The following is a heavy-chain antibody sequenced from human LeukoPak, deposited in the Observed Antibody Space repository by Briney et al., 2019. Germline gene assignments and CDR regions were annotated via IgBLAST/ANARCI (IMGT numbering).Heavy chain of an antibody. Sequence: GGSLRLSCAASGFIFSSYSMNWVRQAPGKGLEWVSYISSSSSTIYYADSVKGRFTVSRDNSKNTLYLQMASLRPEDTAVYYCAKGRDYYGSGSYSDYWGQGTLVTVSS. CDR3: AKGRDYYGSGSYSDY. D-gene: IGHD3-10*01. CDR1: GFIFSSYS. V-gene: IGHV3-48*01. CDR2: ISSSSSTI. J-gene: IGHJ4*02.